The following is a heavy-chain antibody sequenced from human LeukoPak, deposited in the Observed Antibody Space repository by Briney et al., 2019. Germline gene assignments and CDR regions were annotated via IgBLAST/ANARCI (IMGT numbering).Heavy chain of an antibody. Sequence: SETLSLTCTVSGGSISSYYWSWIRQPAGKGLEWVGRIYSSGSTNYNPSLKSRVTISVDTSKNQFSLKLSSVTAADTAVYYCARGKVSGWYPYYFDYWGQGTLVTVSS. J-gene: IGHJ4*02. V-gene: IGHV4-4*07. CDR3: ARGKVSGWYPYYFDY. D-gene: IGHD6-19*01. CDR2: IYSSGST. CDR1: GGSISSYY.